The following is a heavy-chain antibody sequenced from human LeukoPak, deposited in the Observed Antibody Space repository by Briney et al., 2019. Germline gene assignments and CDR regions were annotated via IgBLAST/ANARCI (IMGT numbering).Heavy chain of an antibody. CDR2: IRYDGSEK. CDR3: AKVDKDYVHSGNYYAYHDY. Sequence: GGSLRLSCAASGFTFSSYAMHWVRQAPGKGLEWVAFIRYDGSEKYYADSVKGRFTISRDNSKNTLYLQMNSLRAEDTALYYCAKVDKDYVHSGNYYAYHDYWGQGTLVTVSS. J-gene: IGHJ4*02. D-gene: IGHD1-26*01. CDR1: GFTFSSYA. V-gene: IGHV3-30*02.